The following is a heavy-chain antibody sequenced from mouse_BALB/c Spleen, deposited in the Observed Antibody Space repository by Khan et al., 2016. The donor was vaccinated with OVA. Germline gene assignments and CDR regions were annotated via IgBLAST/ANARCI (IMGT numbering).Heavy chain of an antibody. CDR2: IRSKTNNYAT. Sequence: EVQLVESGGGLVQPKGSLKLSCAASGFTFNTYAMNWVRQAPGKGLEWVARIRSKTNNYATYYADSVKDRFTISRDDSQSMLYLQMNNLKTEDTAMYYCVRHKNYYGEDVMDYWGQGTSVTVSS. V-gene: IGHV10-1*02. CDR3: VRHKNYYGEDVMDY. D-gene: IGHD1-1*01. CDR1: GFTFNTYA. J-gene: IGHJ4*01.